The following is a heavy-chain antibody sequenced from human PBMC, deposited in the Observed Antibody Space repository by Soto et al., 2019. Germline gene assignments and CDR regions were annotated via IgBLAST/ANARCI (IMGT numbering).Heavy chain of an antibody. CDR1: GFTLSSYA. V-gene: IGHV3-23*01. J-gene: IGHJ4*02. CDR3: AKHTSGWDFES. Sequence: LXLSCVAAGFTLSSYAMSWVRQAPVKGLEWVSAISGSGSSTYYAASVKGRFTISRDNSKNMQFLQMNSLRAEDTAVYYCAKHTSGWDFESWGQGTLVTVSS. CDR2: ISGSGSST. D-gene: IGHD6-19*01.